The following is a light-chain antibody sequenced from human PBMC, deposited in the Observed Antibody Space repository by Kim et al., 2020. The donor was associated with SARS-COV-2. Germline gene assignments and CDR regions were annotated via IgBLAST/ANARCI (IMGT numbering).Light chain of an antibody. V-gene: IGLV3-19*01. CDR3: NSRDSNDNVV. J-gene: IGLJ2*01. Sequence: ALGQTVRITCQGDSLRRYYATWYQQKPGQAPILVIYGKNNRPSGIPDRFSCSSSGNTASLTITGTQAGDEADYYCNSRDSNDNVVFGGGTQLTVL. CDR2: GKN. CDR1: SLRRYY.